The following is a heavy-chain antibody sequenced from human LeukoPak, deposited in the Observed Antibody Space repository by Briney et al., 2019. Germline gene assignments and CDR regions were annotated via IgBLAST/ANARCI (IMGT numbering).Heavy chain of an antibody. Sequence: PGESLQISCEASGYIFTNYWIGWVRQLPGKGLEWMGIIYPDDSESKYSPSFQGQVTISADKSISTAYLQWSSLKASDTAMYYCVRSRDSSGYYYLIWGQGTLVTVSS. V-gene: IGHV5-51*01. CDR2: IYPDDSES. J-gene: IGHJ4*02. CDR3: VRSRDSSGYYYLI. D-gene: IGHD3-22*01. CDR1: GYIFTNYW.